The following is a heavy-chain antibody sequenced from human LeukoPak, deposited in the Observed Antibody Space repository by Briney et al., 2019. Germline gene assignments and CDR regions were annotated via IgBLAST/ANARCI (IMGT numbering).Heavy chain of an antibody. J-gene: IGHJ1*01. D-gene: IGHD2-15*01. CDR1: GFTFSSYA. Sequence: GGSLRLSCEASGFTFSSYAMSWVRQAPGKGLEWVAAISNGGGDTFYSDSGKGRFTIARDNSKNTLYLQMNSLRVDDTAVYYCAQQLGYCSGGTCYFTYWGQGTLVTVSS. CDR3: AQQLGYCSGGTCYFTY. V-gene: IGHV3-23*01. CDR2: ISNGGGDT.